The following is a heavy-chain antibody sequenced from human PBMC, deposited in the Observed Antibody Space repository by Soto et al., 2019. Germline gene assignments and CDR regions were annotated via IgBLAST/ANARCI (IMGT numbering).Heavy chain of an antibody. J-gene: IGHJ2*01. D-gene: IGHD6-13*01. V-gene: IGHV1-69*12. CDR1: GGTFSSYA. CDR3: ARGGQQLANWYFAL. Sequence: QVQLVQSGAEVKKPGSSVKVSCKASGGTFSSYAISWVRQAPGQGLEWMGGIIPIFGTANYAQKFQGRVTTTADESTSTPYMELRSLRSEDTAVYYCARGGQQLANWYFALWGRGTLVTVSS. CDR2: IIPIFGTA.